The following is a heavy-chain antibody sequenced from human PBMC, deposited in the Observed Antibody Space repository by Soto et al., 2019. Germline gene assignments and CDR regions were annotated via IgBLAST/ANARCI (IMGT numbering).Heavy chain of an antibody. Sequence: GESLKISCNGSGYSFTDFWIGWVRQMPGKGLEWMGIIYPHDSDTRYRPSFQGQVTISADKSISTAYLQWSSLKASDTAMYYCARRGIGFCTSANCFIDYWGQGTLVTVSS. J-gene: IGHJ4*02. V-gene: IGHV5-51*01. D-gene: IGHD2-2*01. CDR1: GYSFTDFW. CDR3: ARRGIGFCTSANCFIDY. CDR2: IYPHDSDT.